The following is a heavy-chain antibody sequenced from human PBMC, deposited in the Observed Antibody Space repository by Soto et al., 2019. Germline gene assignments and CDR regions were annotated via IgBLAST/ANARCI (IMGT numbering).Heavy chain of an antibody. CDR2: IYSGGST. CDR1: GFTVSSNY. Sequence: GGSLRLSCAASGFTVSSNYMSWVRQAPGKGLEWVSVIYSGGSTYYADSVKGRFTISRHNSKNTLYLQMNSLRAEDTAVYYCASSGIAAPLYYYYYGMDVWGQGTTVTVSS. CDR3: ASSGIAAPLYYYYYGMDV. J-gene: IGHJ6*02. D-gene: IGHD6-13*01. V-gene: IGHV3-53*04.